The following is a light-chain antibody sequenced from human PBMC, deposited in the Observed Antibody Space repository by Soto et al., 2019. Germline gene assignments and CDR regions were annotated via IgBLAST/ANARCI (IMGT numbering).Light chain of an antibody. J-gene: IGLJ3*02. Sequence: QSVLTQPPSVSEAPRQRVTISCSGSSSNIGNNAVNWYQQLPGKAPKLIIFEVSNRPSGVSDRFSGSNSGNTASLTISGLQAEDEADYYCTSYSRYRVLVFGGGTKVTVL. V-gene: IGLV1-36*01. CDR3: TSYSRYRVLV. CDR1: SSNIGNNA. CDR2: EVS.